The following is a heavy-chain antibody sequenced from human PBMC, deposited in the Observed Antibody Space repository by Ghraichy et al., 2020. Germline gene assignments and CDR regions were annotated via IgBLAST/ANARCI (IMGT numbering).Heavy chain of an antibody. CDR2: IYYSGST. J-gene: IGHJ5*02. CDR1: GGSVSSGSYY. CDR3: ARDLTGGWFDP. V-gene: IGHV4-61*01. Sequence: SETLSLTCTVSGGSVSSGSYYWSWIRQPPGKGLEWIGYIYYSGSTHYNPSLKSRVTISVDTSKNQFSLKLSSVTAADTAVYYCARDLTGGWFDPWGQGTLVTVSS. D-gene: IGHD3-10*01.